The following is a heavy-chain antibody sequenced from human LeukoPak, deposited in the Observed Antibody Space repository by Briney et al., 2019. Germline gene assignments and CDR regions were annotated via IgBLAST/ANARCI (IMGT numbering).Heavy chain of an antibody. CDR3: AREDRSALGYFDL. Sequence: PSETLSLTCAVYGGSFSYYYWSWIRQPPGKGLEWIGEINQSGSTNYNPSLKSRVTISVDTSKNQFSLKLSSVTAADTAVYYCAREDRSALGYFDLWGRGTLVTVSS. D-gene: IGHD2-15*01. J-gene: IGHJ2*01. CDR2: INQSGST. V-gene: IGHV4-34*01. CDR1: GGSFSYYY.